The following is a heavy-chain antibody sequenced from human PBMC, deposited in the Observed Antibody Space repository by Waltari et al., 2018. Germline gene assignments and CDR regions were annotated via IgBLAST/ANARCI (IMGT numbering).Heavy chain of an antibody. CDR3: ARGDFRLSYYYMDV. V-gene: IGHV1-2*02. J-gene: IGHJ6*03. Sequence: QVQLVQSGAEVKKPGASVKVSCKASGYTFTGYYIHWVRQAPGKGLEWMGWISPNSSDTNYAQKFQVRVTMTMDTSTTTAYMELSRLTSDDTAVFYCARGDFRLSYYYMDVWGKGTTVTVSS. CDR2: ISPNSSDT. CDR1: GYTFTGYY. D-gene: IGHD3-3*01.